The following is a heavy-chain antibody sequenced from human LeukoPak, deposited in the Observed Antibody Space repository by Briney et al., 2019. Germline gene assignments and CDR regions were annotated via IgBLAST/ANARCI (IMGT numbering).Heavy chain of an antibody. V-gene: IGHV3-73*01. D-gene: IGHD2-2*01. Sequence: PGGSLRLSCAASGFTFSGSAMHWVRQAPGKGLEWVGGIRSKANSYATAYAASVKGRFPISRDDSKNTAYLQMNSLKTEDTAVYYCTITVVPAAPTYYYGMDVWGQGTTVTVSS. CDR1: GFTFSGSA. CDR3: TITVVPAAPTYYYGMDV. J-gene: IGHJ6*02. CDR2: IRSKANSYAT.